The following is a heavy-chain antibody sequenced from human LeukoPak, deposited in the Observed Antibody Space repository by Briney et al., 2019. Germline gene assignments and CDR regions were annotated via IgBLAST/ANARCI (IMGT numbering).Heavy chain of an antibody. CDR1: GFTFSNYW. V-gene: IGHV3-7*01. Sequence: GGSLRLSCAASGFTFSNYWLSWVRQPPGKALEWVANMKPDGSETYSVDSVKGRFTISRDNAKNSLYLQMNSLRAEDTAIYYCTRDLSGPSVYWGQGTLVTVSS. CDR2: MKPDGSET. CDR3: TRDLSGPSVY. J-gene: IGHJ4*02. D-gene: IGHD2-15*01.